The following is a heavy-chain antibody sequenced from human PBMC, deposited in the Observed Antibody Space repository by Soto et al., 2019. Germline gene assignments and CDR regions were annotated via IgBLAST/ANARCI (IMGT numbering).Heavy chain of an antibody. D-gene: IGHD2-15*01. Sequence: WGSLRLSCAASGFTFSDAYMTWVRQAPGKGLEWVGRIKSQGECGTTEYAAPVKGRFTISRDDSENTLYLQMNSLKSEDTAVYYCATFNSDSDYWGPGTLVTVSS. CDR3: ATFNSDSDY. V-gene: IGHV3-15*01. CDR2: IKSQGECGTT. J-gene: IGHJ4*02. CDR1: GFTFSDAY.